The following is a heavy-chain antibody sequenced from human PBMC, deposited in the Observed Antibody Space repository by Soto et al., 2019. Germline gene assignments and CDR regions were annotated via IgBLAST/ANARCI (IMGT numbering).Heavy chain of an antibody. J-gene: IGHJ4*02. V-gene: IGHV4-4*02. Sequence: QVQLQESGPGLVKPLGTLSLTCAVSGASIGTSNWWSWVRQSPGKGLEWIGKIHDSGSTESNPSLKSRVTISLDKSKNQFSLNVSSVTAADTAVYYCARLKTYDVLNKSDYWGQGSLVTVSS. D-gene: IGHD3-9*01. CDR3: ARLKTYDVLNKSDY. CDR1: GASIGTSNW. CDR2: IHDSGST.